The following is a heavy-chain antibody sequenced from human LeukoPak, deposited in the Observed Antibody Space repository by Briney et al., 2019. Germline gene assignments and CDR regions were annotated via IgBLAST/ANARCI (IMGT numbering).Heavy chain of an antibody. J-gene: IGHJ6*03. V-gene: IGHV1-8*03. CDR2: LIPNSGNT. Sequence: ASVKASCKASGYIFSNYDINWVRQATGQGPEWMGWLIPNSGNTGSAQKFQGRLTITRDTSISTVYMELSNLTSEDTAMYYCARGSDSATNMDVWGKGTTVTVSS. D-gene: IGHD4-17*01. CDR3: ARGSDSATNMDV. CDR1: GYIFSNYD.